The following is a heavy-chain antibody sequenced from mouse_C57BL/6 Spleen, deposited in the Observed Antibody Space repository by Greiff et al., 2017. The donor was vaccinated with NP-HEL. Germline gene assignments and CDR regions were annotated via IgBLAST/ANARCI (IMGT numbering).Heavy chain of an antibody. J-gene: IGHJ1*03. CDR2: IYIGNGYT. D-gene: IGHD1-1*01. CDR3: ARYSRDYYGSSPYWYFDV. V-gene: IGHV1-58*01. CDR1: GYTFTSYG. Sequence: VQLQQSGAELVRPGSSVKMSCKTSGYTFTSYGINWVKQRPGQGLEWIGYIYIGNGYTEYNEKFKGKATLTSDTSSSTAYMQLSSLTSEDSAIYFCARYSRDYYGSSPYWYFDVWGTGTTVTVSS.